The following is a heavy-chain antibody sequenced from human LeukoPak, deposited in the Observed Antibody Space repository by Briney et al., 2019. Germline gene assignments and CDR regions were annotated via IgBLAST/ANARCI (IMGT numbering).Heavy chain of an antibody. V-gene: IGHV3-48*02. Sequence: GGSLRLSCAASGFTFSSYSMNWVRQAPGKGLEWVSYISSSSSTIYYADSVKGRFTISRDNAKNSLYLQMNSLRDEDTAVYYCARDGLMDGIVVVPAGFDYWDQGTLVTVSS. J-gene: IGHJ4*02. D-gene: IGHD2-2*01. CDR3: ARDGLMDGIVVVPAGFDY. CDR1: GFTFSSYS. CDR2: ISSSSSTI.